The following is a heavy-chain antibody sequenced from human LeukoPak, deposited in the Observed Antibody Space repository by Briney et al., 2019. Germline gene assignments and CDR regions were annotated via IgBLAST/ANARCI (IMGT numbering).Heavy chain of an antibody. V-gene: IGHV4-59*01. CDR3: ARIYGSGRKAGYFDY. D-gene: IGHD3-10*01. Sequence: SETLSLTCTVSGGSISNYYWSWIRQPPGKGLEWIGYIYYSGNTDYNPSLKSRVTISVDTSKNQFSLKLNSVTAADTAVYYCARIYGSGRKAGYFDYWGQGTLVAVSS. CDR1: GGSISNYY. CDR2: IYYSGNT. J-gene: IGHJ4*02.